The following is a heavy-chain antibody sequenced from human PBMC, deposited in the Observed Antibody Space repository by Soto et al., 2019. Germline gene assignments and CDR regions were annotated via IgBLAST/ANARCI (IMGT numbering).Heavy chain of an antibody. Sequence: EVQLVESGGGLVQPGRSLRLSCAASGFTFDDYAMHWVRQAPGKGLEWVSGISWNSGSIGYADSVKGRLTISRDNAKNSLYLQMNSLRAEDTALDYCAKDISMGYSSGWYNEVGGYFDYWGQGTLVTVSS. CDR1: GFTFDDYA. CDR2: ISWNSGSI. CDR3: AKDISMGYSSGWYNEVGGYFDY. J-gene: IGHJ4*02. D-gene: IGHD6-19*01. V-gene: IGHV3-9*01.